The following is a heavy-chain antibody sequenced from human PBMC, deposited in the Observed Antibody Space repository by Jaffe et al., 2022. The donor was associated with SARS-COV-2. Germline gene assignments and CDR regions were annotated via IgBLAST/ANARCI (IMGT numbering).Heavy chain of an antibody. Sequence: QVQLVQSGAEVKKPGSSVKVSCKASGGTFSSYTISWVRQAPGQGLEWMGRIIPILGIANYAQKFQGRVTITADKSTSTAYMELSSLRSEDTAVYYCARDTPMDYYDSSDWGQGTLVTVSS. CDR1: GGTFSSYT. CDR3: ARDTPMDYYDSSD. CDR2: IIPILGIA. V-gene: IGHV1-69*08. D-gene: IGHD3-22*01. J-gene: IGHJ4*02.